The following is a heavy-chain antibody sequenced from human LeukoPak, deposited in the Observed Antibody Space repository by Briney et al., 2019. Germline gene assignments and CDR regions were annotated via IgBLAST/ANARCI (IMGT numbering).Heavy chain of an antibody. CDR1: GFTVSSNY. Sequence: HPGGSLRLSCAASGFTVSSNYMSRVRQAPGKGLEWVSVIYSGGSTYYADSVKGRFTISRDNSKNTLYLQMNSLRAEDTAVYYCAKGMSSGWYVAFDIWGQGTMVTVSS. D-gene: IGHD6-19*01. V-gene: IGHV3-66*01. CDR3: AKGMSSGWYVAFDI. J-gene: IGHJ3*02. CDR2: IYSGGST.